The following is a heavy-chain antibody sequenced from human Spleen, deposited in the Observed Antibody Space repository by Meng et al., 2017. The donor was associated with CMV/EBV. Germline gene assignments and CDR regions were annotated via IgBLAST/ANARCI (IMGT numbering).Heavy chain of an antibody. Sequence: GGSLRLSCAASGFTFSSDWMSWVRQAPGKGLEWVANIKQDGSEKYYVDSVKGRFTISRDNAKNSLYLQMNSLRAEDTAVYYCARAWLGYCSSTSCYNYYGMDVWGQGTTVTVSS. CDR2: IKQDGSEK. CDR3: ARAWLGYCSSTSCYNYYGMDV. D-gene: IGHD2-2*02. CDR1: GFTFSSDW. V-gene: IGHV3-7*01. J-gene: IGHJ6*02.